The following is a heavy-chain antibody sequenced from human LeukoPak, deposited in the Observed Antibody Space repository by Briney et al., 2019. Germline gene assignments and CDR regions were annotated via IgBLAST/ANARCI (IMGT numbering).Heavy chain of an antibody. J-gene: IGHJ3*02. CDR2: VYYTGRT. CDR3: ARRRTRPEAFDI. CDR1: GGSVNSAIYY. Sequence: KPSETLSLTCTVSGGSVNSAIYYWIWIRQPPGKGLEWIGYVYYTGRTNYNPSLTSRVTMSLDTSTNQFSPKLTSVTAADTAVYYCARRRTRPEAFDIWGQGILVTVSS. V-gene: IGHV4-61*01.